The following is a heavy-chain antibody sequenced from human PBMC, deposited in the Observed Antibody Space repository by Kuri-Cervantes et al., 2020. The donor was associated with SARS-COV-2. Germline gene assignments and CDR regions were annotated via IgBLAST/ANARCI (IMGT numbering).Heavy chain of an antibody. CDR1: GYTFTSYY. D-gene: IGHD3-22*01. Sequence: ASVKVSCKASGYTFTSYYMHWVRQAPGQGLEWMGIINPNGGSTSYAQKFQGRVTMTRDTSTSTVYMELSRLRSEDTAVYYCAREVFFAHLYVSSGAGAGVWWGQGTLVTVSS. CDR2: INPNGGST. V-gene: IGHV1-46*01. J-gene: IGHJ4*02. CDR3: AREVFFAHLYVSSGAGAGVW.